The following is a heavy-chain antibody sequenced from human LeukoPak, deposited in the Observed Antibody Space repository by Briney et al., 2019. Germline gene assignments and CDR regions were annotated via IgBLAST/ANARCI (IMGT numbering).Heavy chain of an antibody. V-gene: IGHV4-30-4*01. CDR3: ARGSYGDYVSSDY. J-gene: IGHJ4*02. Sequence: SETLSLTCTVSGGSISSGDYYWGWIRQPPGKGLEWIGYIYYSGSTYYNPSLKSRVTISVDTSKNQFSLKLSSVTAADTAVYYCARGSYGDYVSSDYWGQGTLVTVSS. D-gene: IGHD4-17*01. CDR1: GGSISSGDYY. CDR2: IYYSGST.